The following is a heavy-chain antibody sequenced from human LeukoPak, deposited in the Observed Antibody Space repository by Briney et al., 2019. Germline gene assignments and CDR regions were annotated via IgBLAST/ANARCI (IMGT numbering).Heavy chain of an antibody. CDR1: GFTFSSYA. Sequence: GGSLRLSCAASGFTFSSYAMTWVRQAPGKGLEWVSAISGGGGSTYYADSVKGRFTISRDNSKNTLYLQMNSLRTEDTAVYYCAKGQLTGNLDYWGQGTLVTVSS. J-gene: IGHJ4*02. D-gene: IGHD7-27*01. V-gene: IGHV3-23*01. CDR2: ISGGGGST. CDR3: AKGQLTGNLDY.